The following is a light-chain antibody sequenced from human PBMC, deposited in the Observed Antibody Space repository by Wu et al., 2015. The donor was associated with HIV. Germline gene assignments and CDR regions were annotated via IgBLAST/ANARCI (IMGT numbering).Light chain of an antibody. J-gene: IGKJ1*01. CDR1: QSISSN. CDR2: GAS. Sequence: EIVLTQSPATLSLSPGERATLSCRASQSISSNLAWYQQKPGQAPRLLIYGASTRATDIPDRFSGSGSGTEFTLTISNVQSEDFAVYYCQQYDNWPPWTFGQGTKVEIK. CDR3: QQYDNWPPWT. V-gene: IGKV3-15*01.